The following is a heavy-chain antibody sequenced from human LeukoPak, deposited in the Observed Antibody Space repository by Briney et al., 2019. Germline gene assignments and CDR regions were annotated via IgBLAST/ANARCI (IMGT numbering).Heavy chain of an antibody. CDR1: GFTFSDYY. V-gene: IGHV3-11*01. CDR3: VKPSYDILTGYYPVDY. Sequence: TGGSLRLSCAASGFTFSDYYMSWIRQAPGKGLEWVSYISSSGSTIYYADSVKGRFTISRDNAKNSLYLQMNSLRAEDTAVYYCVKPSYDILTGYYPVDYWGQGTLVTVSS. D-gene: IGHD3-9*01. J-gene: IGHJ4*02. CDR2: ISSSGSTI.